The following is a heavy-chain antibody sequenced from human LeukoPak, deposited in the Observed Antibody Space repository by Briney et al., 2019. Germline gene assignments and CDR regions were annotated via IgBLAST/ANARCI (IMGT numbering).Heavy chain of an antibody. V-gene: IGHV3-20*04. Sequence: GGSLRLSCAASGFTFDDYGMSWVRQAPGKGQEWVSGINWNGGSTGYADSVKGRFTISRDNAKNSLYLQMNSLRAEDTASYYCARACSGGSCSGLFDYWGQGTLVTVSS. CDR2: INWNGGST. CDR1: GFTFDDYG. J-gene: IGHJ4*02. D-gene: IGHD2-15*01. CDR3: ARACSGGSCSGLFDY.